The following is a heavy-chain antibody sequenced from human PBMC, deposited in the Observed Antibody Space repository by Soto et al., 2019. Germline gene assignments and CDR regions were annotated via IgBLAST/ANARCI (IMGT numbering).Heavy chain of an antibody. D-gene: IGHD3-9*01. CDR2: IYWDDGK. CDR1: GFSLSTSGVG. Sequence: SGPTLVNPTPTLKLTCTLSGFSLSTSGVGVAWIRQPPGKALEWLALIYWDDGKRYSLSTKTGLNITRDSSKTHVVLTLTNVDHVHTAPCYCAHKPAYDISTGYYPFDYWGQGSLVTVSS. CDR3: AHKPAYDISTGYYPFDY. J-gene: IGHJ4*02. V-gene: IGHV2-5*02.